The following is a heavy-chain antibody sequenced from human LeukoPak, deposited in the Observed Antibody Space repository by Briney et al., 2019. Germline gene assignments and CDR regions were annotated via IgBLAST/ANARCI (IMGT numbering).Heavy chain of an antibody. D-gene: IGHD1-1*01. J-gene: IGHJ5*02. CDR3: ARDLEPTTGNWFDP. V-gene: IGHV3-48*01. CDR2: ISSSSTI. CDR1: GFTFSSYS. Sequence: GGSLRLSCAASGFTFSSYSMNWVRQAPGKGLEWVSYISSSSTIYYADSVKGRFTISRDNAKNSLYLQMNSLRAEDTAVYYCARDLEPTTGNWFDPWGQGTLVTVSS.